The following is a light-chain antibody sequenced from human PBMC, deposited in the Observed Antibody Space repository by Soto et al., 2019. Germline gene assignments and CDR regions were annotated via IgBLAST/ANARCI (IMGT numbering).Light chain of an antibody. J-gene: IGLJ3*02. V-gene: IGLV2-8*01. CDR2: EVT. Sequence: QSVLTQPPSASGSPGQSVTISCTGTSSDVGNFNYVSWYQLHPGQAPKIIIYEVTKRPSGVPDRFSGSKSGNTAALIVSGLQAQDEADYYCSAYGCNHGVLFGGGTKLTVL. CDR3: SAYGCNHGVL. CDR1: SSDVGNFNY.